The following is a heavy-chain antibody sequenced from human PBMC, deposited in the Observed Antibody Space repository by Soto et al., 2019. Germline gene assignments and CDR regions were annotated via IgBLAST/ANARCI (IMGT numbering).Heavy chain of an antibody. Sequence: ETLSLTCTVSGGSISSYYWSWIRQPAGKGLEWIGRIYTSGSTNYNPSLKSRVTMSVDTSKNQFSLKLSSVTAADTAVYYCARDLYYDFWSGYYTHYYYYGMDVWGQGTTVTVSS. CDR1: GGSISSYY. V-gene: IGHV4-4*07. D-gene: IGHD3-3*01. J-gene: IGHJ6*02. CDR2: IYTSGST. CDR3: ARDLYYDFWSGYYTHYYYYGMDV.